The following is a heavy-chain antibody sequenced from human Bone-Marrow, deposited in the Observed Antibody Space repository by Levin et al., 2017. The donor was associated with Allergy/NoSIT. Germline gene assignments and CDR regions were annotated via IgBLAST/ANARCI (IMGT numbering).Heavy chain of an antibody. Sequence: LSLTCAASGFTVNNNYMSWVRQAPGKGLEWVSLIYSGGSTYYADSVKGRFTISRDSSKNTLYLQMNSLRAEDTAMYYSARNVAVTSNGYWGQGTLVTVSS. D-gene: IGHD2-21*02. CDR1: GFTVNNNY. J-gene: IGHJ4*02. CDR3: ARNVAVTSNGY. CDR2: IYSGGST. V-gene: IGHV3-66*01.